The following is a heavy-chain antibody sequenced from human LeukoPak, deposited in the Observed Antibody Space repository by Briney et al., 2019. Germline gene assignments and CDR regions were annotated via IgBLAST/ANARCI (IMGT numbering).Heavy chain of an antibody. CDR1: GFTFSSYA. Sequence: GGSLRLSCAASGFTFSSYAMSWVRQAPGKGLEWVSGISTSGGNTDYADSVQGRFTISRDNSKNTLYLQMNSLRAEDTAVYYCARTGMANPGSWGQGTLVTVSS. CDR3: ARTGMANPGS. J-gene: IGHJ5*02. V-gene: IGHV3-23*01. D-gene: IGHD1-14*01. CDR2: ISTSGGNT.